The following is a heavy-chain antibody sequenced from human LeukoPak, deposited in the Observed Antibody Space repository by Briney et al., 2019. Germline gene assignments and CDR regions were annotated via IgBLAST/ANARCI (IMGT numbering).Heavy chain of an antibody. CDR2: IYYSGST. V-gene: IGHV4-39*01. J-gene: IGHJ4*02. CDR3: ASIAGGSGSYLSY. Sequence: SETLSLTCTVSGGSISSSSYYWGWIRQRPGKGLEWIGSIYYSGSTYYNPSLKSRVTISVDTSKNQFSLKLSSVTAADTAVYYCASIAGGSGSYLSYWGQGTLVTVSS. D-gene: IGHD3-10*01. CDR1: GGSISSSSYY.